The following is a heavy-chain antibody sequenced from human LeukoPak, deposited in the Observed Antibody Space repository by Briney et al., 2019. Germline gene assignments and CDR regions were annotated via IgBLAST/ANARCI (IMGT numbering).Heavy chain of an antibody. J-gene: IGHJ4*02. CDR3: ARASMYGGYVPSD. V-gene: IGHV3-66*01. D-gene: IGHD5-12*01. CDR2: IYSGGST. CDR1: GFTVSSNY. Sequence: GGSPRLSCAASGFTVSSNYMSWVRQAPGKGLEWVSVIYSGGSTYYADSVKGRFTISRDNSKNTLYLQMNSLRAEDTAVYYCARASMYGGYVPSDWGQGTLVTVSS.